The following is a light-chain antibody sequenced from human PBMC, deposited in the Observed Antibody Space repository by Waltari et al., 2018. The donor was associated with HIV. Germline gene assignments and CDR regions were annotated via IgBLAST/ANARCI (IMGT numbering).Light chain of an antibody. V-gene: IGLV1-36*01. J-gene: IGLJ2*01. Sequence: QSVLTQSPSVSEAPGQRVTISCSGSNSNIGSHAVTWYRQSPGKPPSLLVYHDDLILSGVSDRLSASKSGTSASLAINDLQSEDESLYYCATWDDGLNALLFGGGTKVTVL. CDR3: ATWDDGLNALL. CDR2: HDD. CDR1: NSNIGSHA.